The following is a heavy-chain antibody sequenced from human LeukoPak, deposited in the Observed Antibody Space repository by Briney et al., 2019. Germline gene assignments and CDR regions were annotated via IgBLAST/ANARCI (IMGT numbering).Heavy chain of an antibody. J-gene: IGHJ6*02. D-gene: IGHD4-11*01. CDR2: ISAYNGNT. Sequence: ASVKVSCKASGYTFTSYGISWVRQAPGQGLEWMGWISAYNGNTNYAQKLQGRVTMTTDTSTSTAYMELRSLRSDDTAVYYCARDTVPRNYYYGMDVWGQGTTATVSS. CDR1: GYTFTSYG. CDR3: ARDTVPRNYYYGMDV. V-gene: IGHV1-18*01.